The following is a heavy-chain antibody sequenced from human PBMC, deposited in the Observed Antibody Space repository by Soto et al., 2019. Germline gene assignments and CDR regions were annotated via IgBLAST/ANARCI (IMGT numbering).Heavy chain of an antibody. CDR1: GFSFSMYW. CDR2: IKEDGSQK. CDR3: ARNQVGSRVTDY. V-gene: IGHV3-7*01. D-gene: IGHD1-26*01. Sequence: EVQLVESGGGLVQPGWSLRLSCAASGFSFSMYWMSWVRQAPGKGLEWVANIKEDGSQKYYVDSVNGRFTISRDNAKNSLYLQMNSLRAEDTAVYYCARNQVGSRVTDYWGQGTLVTGST. J-gene: IGHJ4*02.